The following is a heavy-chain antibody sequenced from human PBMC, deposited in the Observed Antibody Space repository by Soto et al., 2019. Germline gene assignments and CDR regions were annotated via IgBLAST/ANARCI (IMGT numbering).Heavy chain of an antibody. Sequence: QTLSLTCAIAGDRVSSNSAAWNWIRQSPSRGLEWLGRTYYRSKWYNDYAVSVKSRITINPDTSKNQFSLQLDSVTPEDTAVYYCARDRIAAAGTDYYYYGMDVWGQGTTVTVSS. J-gene: IGHJ6*02. CDR1: GDRVSSNSAA. V-gene: IGHV6-1*01. CDR3: ARDRIAAAGTDYYYYGMDV. D-gene: IGHD6-13*01. CDR2: TYYRSKWYN.